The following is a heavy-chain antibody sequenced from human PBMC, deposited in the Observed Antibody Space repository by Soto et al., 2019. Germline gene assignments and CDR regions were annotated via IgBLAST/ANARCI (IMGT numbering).Heavy chain of an antibody. D-gene: IGHD1-7*01. CDR3: TKGGADWNYVYYYYYMDV. Sequence: GGSLRLSCAASGFTFSNAWMSWVRQAPGKGLEWVGRIKSKTDGGTTDYAAPVKGRFTISRDDSKNTLYLQMNSLKTEDTAVYYCTKGGADWNYVYYYYYMDVWGKGTTVTVSS. CDR2: IKSKTDGGTT. CDR1: GFTFSNAW. J-gene: IGHJ6*03. V-gene: IGHV3-15*01.